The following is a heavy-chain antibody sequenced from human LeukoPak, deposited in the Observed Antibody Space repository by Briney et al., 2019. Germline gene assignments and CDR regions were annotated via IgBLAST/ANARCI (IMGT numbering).Heavy chain of an antibody. D-gene: IGHD1-26*01. CDR1: GFTFSVYS. V-gene: IGHV3-30*03. CDR3: ARDGSGRIRVGAGGYFDY. J-gene: IGHJ4*02. CDR2: ISYDGSNK. Sequence: PGGSLRLSCAASGFTFSVYSMNWVRQAPGKGLEWVAVISYDGSNKYYADSVKGRFTISRDNSKNTLYLQMNSLRAEDTAVYYCARDGSGRIRVGAGGYFDYWGQGTLVTVSS.